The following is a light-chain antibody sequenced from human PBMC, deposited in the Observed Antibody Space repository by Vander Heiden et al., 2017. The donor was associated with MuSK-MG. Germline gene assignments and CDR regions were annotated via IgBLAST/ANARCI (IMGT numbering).Light chain of an antibody. CDR1: QSISSY. CDR2: AAF. J-gene: IGKJ1*01. Sequence: DIQMTQSPSSLSASVGDRVTITSRPSQSISSYLNWYQQKPGKAPKLMSYAAFSLQSGVPSRLSGRGSGTDFTLTSSRLQTAAFATYACQQSYRNPRTFGQGTKVEIK. V-gene: IGKV1-39*01. CDR3: QQSYRNPRT.